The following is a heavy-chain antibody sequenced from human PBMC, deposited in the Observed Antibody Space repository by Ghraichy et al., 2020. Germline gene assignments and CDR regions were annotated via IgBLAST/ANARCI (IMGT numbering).Heavy chain of an antibody. Sequence: GGSLRLSCAASGFTFSSYAMSWVRQAPGKGLEWVSAISGSGGSTYYADSVKGRFTISRDNSKNTLYLQMNSLRAEDTAVYYCAKDRESSNVVVTATNDYWGQGTLVTVSS. CDR3: AKDRESSNVVVTATNDY. J-gene: IGHJ4*02. D-gene: IGHD2-21*02. V-gene: IGHV3-23*01. CDR2: ISGSGGST. CDR1: GFTFSSYA.